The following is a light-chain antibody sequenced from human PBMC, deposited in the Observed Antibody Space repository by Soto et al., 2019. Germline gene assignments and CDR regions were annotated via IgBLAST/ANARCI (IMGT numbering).Light chain of an antibody. J-gene: IGKJ4*01. CDR3: QQSYNIQALT. Sequence: DIQMTQSPSSVSASVGDRVTITCRASQGINRWLAWYQQQLGKAPKLLIFDASSLQSGVPSRFSGSGSGTDFTLTINSLXPEDYATYYCQQSYNIQALTFGGGTKVDIK. V-gene: IGKV1-12*01. CDR2: DAS. CDR1: QGINRW.